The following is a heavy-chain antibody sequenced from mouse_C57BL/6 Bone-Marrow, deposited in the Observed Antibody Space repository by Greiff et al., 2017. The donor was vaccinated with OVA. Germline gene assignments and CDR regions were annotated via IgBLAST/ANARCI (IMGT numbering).Heavy chain of an antibody. J-gene: IGHJ4*01. V-gene: IGHV1-20*01. CDR1: GYSFTGYF. CDR2: INPYNGDT. CDR3: AMDYGSKKRYYYAMDY. D-gene: IGHD1-1*01. Sequence: EVKLQESGPELVKPGDSVKISCKASGYSFTGYFMNWVMQSHGKSLEWIGRINPYNGDTFYNQKFKGKATLAVDKSSSTAHMELRSLTSEDSAVYYCAMDYGSKKRYYYAMDYWGQGTSVTVSS.